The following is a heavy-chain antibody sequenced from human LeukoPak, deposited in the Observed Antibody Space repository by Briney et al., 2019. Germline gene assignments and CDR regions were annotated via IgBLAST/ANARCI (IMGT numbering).Heavy chain of an antibody. J-gene: IGHJ4*02. V-gene: IGHV4-4*02. CDR1: GGSISSSNW. D-gene: IGHD6-13*01. CDR2: IYHSGST. Sequence: SGTLSLTCAVSGGSISSSNWWSWVRQPPGKGLEWIGEIYHSGSTNYNPSLKSRVTISVDTSKSQFSLKLSSVTAADTAVYYCARVGIYYYFDYWGQGTLVTVSS. CDR3: ARVGIYYYFDY.